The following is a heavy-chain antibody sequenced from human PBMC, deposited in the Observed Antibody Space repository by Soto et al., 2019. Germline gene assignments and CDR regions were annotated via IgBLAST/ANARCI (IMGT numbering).Heavy chain of an antibody. J-gene: IGHJ3*02. Sequence: QVQLVQSGAEVKKPGASVKVSCKASGYTFTSYGISWERQAPGQGLEWMGWISAYNGNTNYAQQLQGRVTMTTDTSTSTVYMELRSLRSDDTTVYYCARYRIKTTVVTGAFDIWGQGTMVTVSS. V-gene: IGHV1-18*01. CDR3: ARYRIKTTVVTGAFDI. CDR2: ISAYNGNT. D-gene: IGHD4-17*01. CDR1: GYTFTSYG.